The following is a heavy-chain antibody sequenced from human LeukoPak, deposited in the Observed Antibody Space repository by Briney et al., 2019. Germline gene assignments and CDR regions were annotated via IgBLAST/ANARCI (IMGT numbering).Heavy chain of an antibody. D-gene: IGHD2-2*01. Sequence: GGSLRLSCAASGFTFSSYSMNWVRQAPGKGLEWVSSISSSSSYIYYADSVKGRFTISRDNAKNSLYLQMNSLRAEDTAVYYCARARGVPAATFDYWGQGTLVTVSS. CDR2: ISSSSSYI. J-gene: IGHJ4*02. CDR1: GFTFSSYS. V-gene: IGHV3-21*01. CDR3: ARARGVPAATFDY.